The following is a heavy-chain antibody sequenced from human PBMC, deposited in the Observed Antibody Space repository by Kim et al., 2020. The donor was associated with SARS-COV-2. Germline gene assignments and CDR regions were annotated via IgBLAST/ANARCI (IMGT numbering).Heavy chain of an antibody. V-gene: IGHV1-69*04. D-gene: IGHD6-13*01. CDR3: ARNTLMRLSIAAAGTSSHYGMDV. CDR2: IIPILGIA. CDR1: GGTFSSYA. J-gene: IGHJ6*02. Sequence: SVKVSCKASGGTFSSYAISWVRQAPGQGLEWMGRIIPILGIANYAQKFQGRVTITADKSTSTAYMELSSLRSEDTAVYYCARNTLMRLSIAAAGTSSHYGMDVWGQGTTVTVSS.